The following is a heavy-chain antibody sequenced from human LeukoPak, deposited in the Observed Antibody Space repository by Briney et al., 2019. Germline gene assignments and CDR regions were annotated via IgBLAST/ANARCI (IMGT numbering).Heavy chain of an antibody. CDR3: ARDQTGGYGGEHNDY. CDR1: GGTFSSYA. J-gene: IGHJ4*02. V-gene: IGHV1-2*02. D-gene: IGHD5-12*01. CDR2: INPNSGGT. Sequence: GASVKVSCKASGGTFSSYAISWVRQAPGQGLEWMGWINPNSGGTNYAQKFQGRVTMTRDTSISTAYMELSRLRSDDTAVYYCARDQTGGYGGEHNDYWGQGTLVTVSS.